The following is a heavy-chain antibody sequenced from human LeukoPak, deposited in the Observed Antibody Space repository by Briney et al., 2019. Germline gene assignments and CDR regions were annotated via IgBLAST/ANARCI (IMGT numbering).Heavy chain of an antibody. CDR2: ISPDGSGK. CDR3: ARGRSSGSNGLFAS. CDR1: GFIFSKYW. V-gene: IGHV3-7*04. Sequence: GGSLRLSCAASGFIFSKYWMNWVRQAPGKGLEWVASISPDGSGKYHVDSVKGRLTISRDNARNSLYLQLNSVRVEDSAVYHCARGRSSGSNGLFASWAQGTLPTVPS. J-gene: IGHJ5*02. D-gene: IGHD3-22*01.